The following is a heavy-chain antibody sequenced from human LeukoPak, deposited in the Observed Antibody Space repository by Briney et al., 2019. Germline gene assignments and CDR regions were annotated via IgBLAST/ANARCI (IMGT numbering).Heavy chain of an antibody. D-gene: IGHD3-3*01. J-gene: IGHJ4*02. CDR1: GFTFSSYW. CDR3: ARGLWDFRSGYCFDY. CDR2: INSDGSST. Sequence: GGSLRLSCAASGFTFSSYWMHWVRQAPGKGLVWVSRINSDGSSTSYADSVKGRFTISRDNAKNTLYLQMNSLRAEDTAVYYCARGLWDFRSGYCFDYWGQGTLVTVSS. V-gene: IGHV3-74*01.